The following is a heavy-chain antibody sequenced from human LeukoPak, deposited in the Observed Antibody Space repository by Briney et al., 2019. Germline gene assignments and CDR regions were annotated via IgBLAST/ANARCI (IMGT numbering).Heavy chain of an antibody. J-gene: IGHJ4*02. Sequence: ASVKVSCKASGYTFTSYDINWVRQATGQGLEWMGWMNPNSGNTGYAQKFQGRVTMTRNTSTSTVYMELSSLRSEDTAVYYCARDLVVTPSGEDYWGQGTLVTVSS. CDR1: GYTFTSYD. CDR3: ARDLVVTPSGEDY. CDR2: MNPNSGNT. D-gene: IGHD4-23*01. V-gene: IGHV1-8*01.